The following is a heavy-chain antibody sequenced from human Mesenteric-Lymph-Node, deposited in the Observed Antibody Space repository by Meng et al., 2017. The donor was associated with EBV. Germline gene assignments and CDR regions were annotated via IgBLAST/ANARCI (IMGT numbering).Heavy chain of an antibody. CDR3: ARGIVATTRNWFDP. D-gene: IGHD5-12*01. Sequence: QVQLQQSGPGLVKPSXXLXLTXAXXGDSVSSNSAAWNWIRQSPSRGLEWLGRTYYRSKWYNDYAVSVKSRITINPDTSKNQFSLQLNSVTPEDTAVYYCARGIVATTRNWFDPWGQGTLVTVSS. V-gene: IGHV6-1*01. CDR1: GDSVSSNSAA. CDR2: TYYRSKWYN. J-gene: IGHJ5*02.